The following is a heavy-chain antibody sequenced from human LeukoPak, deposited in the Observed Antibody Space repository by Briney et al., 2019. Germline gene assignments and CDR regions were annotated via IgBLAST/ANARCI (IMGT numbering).Heavy chain of an antibody. CDR3: ARDFSYYDFWSGSNWFDP. CDR1: GYTFTSYG. Sequence: ASVKVSCKASGYTFTSYGISWVRQAPGQGLEWIGWISAYNGNTNYAQKLQGRVTMTTDTSTSTAYMELRSLRSDDTAVYYCARDFSYYDFWSGSNWFDPWGQGTLVTVSS. D-gene: IGHD3-3*01. J-gene: IGHJ5*02. CDR2: ISAYNGNT. V-gene: IGHV1-18*01.